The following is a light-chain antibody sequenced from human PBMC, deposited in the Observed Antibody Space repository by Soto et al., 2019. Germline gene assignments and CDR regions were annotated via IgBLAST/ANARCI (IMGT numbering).Light chain of an antibody. CDR3: SSYASSNTVL. V-gene: IGLV2-14*01. J-gene: IGLJ2*01. CDR2: EVN. Sequence: QSALTQPASVSASPGQSITISCTGTSSDVGGYHYVSWYEQHPGKAPKLIIYEVNNRPSGVSSRFSGSKSGNTASLTISGLAAEDEAAYYCSSYASSNTVLFGGGTKLTVL. CDR1: SSDVGGYHY.